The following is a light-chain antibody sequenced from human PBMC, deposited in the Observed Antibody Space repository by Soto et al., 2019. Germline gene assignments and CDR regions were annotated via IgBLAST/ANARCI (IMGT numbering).Light chain of an antibody. CDR3: LQHNTYPRT. J-gene: IGKJ2*02. CDR2: AGS. V-gene: IGKV1-17*01. Sequence: DIQMTQSPSSLSASVGDRVTITCRASQGIRNDLTWYQQIPGEAPKRLIYAGSRLQSGVPSRFSGSGSGTEFTLTISSLQPEDFATYYCLQHNTYPRTFGQGTRLEIK. CDR1: QGIRND.